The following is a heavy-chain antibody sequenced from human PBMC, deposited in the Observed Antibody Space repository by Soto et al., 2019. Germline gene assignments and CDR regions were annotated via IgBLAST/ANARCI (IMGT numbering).Heavy chain of an antibody. CDR1: GGAVSSGTYY. CDR2: IYFTGST. CDR3: ARGLARYSYGPRYNWFDP. Sequence: SETLSLTCTVSGGAVSSGTYYWSWIRQPPGKGLEWIGHIYFTGSTNYNPSLKSRVTMSLDTSRNQFSLKLSSVTAADTAVYYCARGLARYSYGPRYNWFDPWGQGTLVTVSS. V-gene: IGHV4-61*01. D-gene: IGHD5-18*01. J-gene: IGHJ5*02.